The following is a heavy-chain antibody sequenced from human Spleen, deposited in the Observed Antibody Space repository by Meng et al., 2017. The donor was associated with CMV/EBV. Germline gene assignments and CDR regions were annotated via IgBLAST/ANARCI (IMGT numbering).Heavy chain of an antibody. CDR2: INPNSGDT. D-gene: IGHD3-22*01. CDR1: GYTFTGYY. J-gene: IGHJ4*02. V-gene: IGHV1-2*02. Sequence: ASVKVSCKASGYTFTGYYMHWVRQAPGQGLEWMGWINPNSGDTNYAQKFQGRVTMTRDTSISTAYMELSRLRSDDTAVYYCARDLRRSSSYYYYIYPLTYWGQGTLVTVSS. CDR3: ARDLRRSSSYYYYIYPLTY.